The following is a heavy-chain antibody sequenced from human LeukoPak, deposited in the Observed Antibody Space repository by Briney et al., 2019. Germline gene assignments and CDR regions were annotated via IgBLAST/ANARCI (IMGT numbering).Heavy chain of an antibody. D-gene: IGHD4-23*01. J-gene: IGHJ4*02. CDR3: AATTVV. CDR2: IWYDGGNE. CDR1: GFTFSSYA. Sequence: GGSLILSCAASGFTFSSYAMHWVRQAPGKGLEWVAVIWYDGGNEFYADSVKGRFTISRDNSKNTLYLQMNSLRAEDTAVYYCAATTVVWGQGTLVTVSS. V-gene: IGHV3-33*01.